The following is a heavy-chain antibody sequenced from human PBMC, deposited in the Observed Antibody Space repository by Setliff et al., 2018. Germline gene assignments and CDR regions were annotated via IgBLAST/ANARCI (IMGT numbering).Heavy chain of an antibody. Sequence: PSETLSLTCTVSGGSIRSYYWNWIRQPPGKGLEWIGYIYYSGSTNYNPSLKSRVTISVDTSKNHFSLKLSSVTAADTAVYYCAGSTVTQVDYWGRGTLVTVSS. J-gene: IGHJ4*02. CDR1: GGSIRSYY. CDR3: AGSTVTQVDY. CDR2: IYYSGST. D-gene: IGHD4-17*01. V-gene: IGHV4-59*08.